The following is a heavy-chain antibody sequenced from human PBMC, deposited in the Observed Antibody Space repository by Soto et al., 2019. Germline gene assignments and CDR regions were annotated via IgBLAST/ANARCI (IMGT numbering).Heavy chain of an antibody. D-gene: IGHD6-13*01. CDR2: ISSSSSYI. CDR1: GFTFSSYS. V-gene: IGHV3-21*01. J-gene: IGHJ4*02. Sequence: GGSLRLSCAASGFTFSSYSMNWVRQAPGKGLEWVSSISSSSSYIYYADSVKGRFTISRDNAKNSLYLQMNSLRAEDTAVYYCARERSIAAAGFDYWGQGTLVTVSS. CDR3: ARERSIAAAGFDY.